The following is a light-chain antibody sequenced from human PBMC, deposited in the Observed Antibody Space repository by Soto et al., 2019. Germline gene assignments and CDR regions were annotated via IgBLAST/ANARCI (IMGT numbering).Light chain of an antibody. CDR3: QHRNYWPPGAT. CDR2: DAS. V-gene: IGKV3-11*01. Sequence: EIVLTQSPATLSLSPGERVTLSCRASQSVGSYLAWYQQKPGQTPRLLIYDASNRATGIPARFSGSGSGTDFTLTISSLEAEDFEVYYCQHRNYWPPGATFGGGTKVQIK. J-gene: IGKJ4*01. CDR1: QSVGSY.